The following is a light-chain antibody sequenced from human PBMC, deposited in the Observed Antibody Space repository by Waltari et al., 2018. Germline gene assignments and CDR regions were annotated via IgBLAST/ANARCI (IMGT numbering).Light chain of an antibody. J-gene: IGLJ3*02. CDR1: SGDIGDFDF. Sequence: QSALTQPAAVSGAPGQSLTVPCTRTSGDIGDFDFFSWYQQYPGKAPKSIIYEVTKRPSGVSNRFSGSKSGNTASLTISGLQAEDEAHYYCCSYAGDSTWVFGGGTKLTVL. CDR2: EVT. V-gene: IGLV2-23*02. CDR3: CSYAGDSTWV.